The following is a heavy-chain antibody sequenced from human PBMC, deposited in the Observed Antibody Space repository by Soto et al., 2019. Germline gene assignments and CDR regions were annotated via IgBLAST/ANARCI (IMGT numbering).Heavy chain of an antibody. CDR1: GFTFSSYG. D-gene: IGHD6-19*01. J-gene: IGHJ5*02. CDR2: ISYDGSNK. CDR3: AKDLDSSGWYNWFDP. V-gene: IGHV3-30*18. Sequence: RRLSCAASGFTFSSYGMHWVRQAPGKGLEWVAVISYDGSNKYYADSVKGRFTISRDNSKNTLYLQMNSLRAEDTAVYYCAKDLDSSGWYNWFDPWGQGTLVTVSS.